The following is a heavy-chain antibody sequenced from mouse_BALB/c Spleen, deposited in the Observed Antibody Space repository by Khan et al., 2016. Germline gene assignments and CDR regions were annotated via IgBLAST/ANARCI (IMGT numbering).Heavy chain of an antibody. D-gene: IGHD2-14*01. CDR2: ISYSGST. CDR3: ASYYRYYFDV. V-gene: IGHV3-2*02. CDR1: GYSITSDYA. Sequence: EVQLQESGPGLVKPSQSLSLTCTVTGYSITSDYAWNWIRQFPGNKLEWMGYISYSGSTSYNPSLKSRISITRDTSKNHFFLQLNSVTTEDTATYYCASYYRYYFDVWGAGTTVTVSS. J-gene: IGHJ1*01.